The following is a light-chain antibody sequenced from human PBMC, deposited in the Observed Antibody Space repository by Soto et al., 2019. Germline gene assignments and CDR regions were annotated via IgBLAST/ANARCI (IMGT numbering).Light chain of an antibody. CDR2: AAS. V-gene: IGKV1-39*01. CDR1: QNISSY. J-gene: IGKJ3*01. Sequence: TEMHQSPTYWTASVASGVTITCRRSQNISSYLNWYQQKPGKAPKILIYAASSLQSGVASRFCGSGAGTDVTLTISSLQPEDFATYYCQQSYSTPRTFGPGTKVDIK. CDR3: QQSYSTPRT.